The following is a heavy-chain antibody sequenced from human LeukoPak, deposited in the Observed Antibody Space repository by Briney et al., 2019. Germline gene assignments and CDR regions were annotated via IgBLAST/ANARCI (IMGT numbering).Heavy chain of an antibody. V-gene: IGHV3-74*01. CDR3: ARAGGLGIQNYYYYMDV. CDR1: GFTFSSYW. D-gene: IGHD7-27*01. J-gene: IGHJ6*03. CDR2: INSDGSST. Sequence: GGSLRLSCAASGFTFSSYWMHWVRQAPGKGLVWVSRINSDGSSTSYADSVKGRFTVSRDNAKNTLYLQMNSLRAEDTAVYYCARAGGLGIQNYYYYMDVWGKGTTVTVSS.